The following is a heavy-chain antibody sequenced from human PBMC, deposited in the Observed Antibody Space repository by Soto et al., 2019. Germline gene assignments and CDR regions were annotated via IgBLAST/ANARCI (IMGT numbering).Heavy chain of an antibody. Sequence: GGSLRLSCAASGFTFSSYAMSWVRQAPGKGLEWVSAISGSGGSTYYADSVKGRFTISRDNSKNTLYLQMNSLRAEDTAVYYCAKDQGGLLWFGTHRTSEYYFDYWGQGTLVTVSS. CDR3: AKDQGGLLWFGTHRTSEYYFDY. J-gene: IGHJ4*02. CDR1: GFTFSSYA. D-gene: IGHD3-10*01. CDR2: ISGSGGST. V-gene: IGHV3-23*01.